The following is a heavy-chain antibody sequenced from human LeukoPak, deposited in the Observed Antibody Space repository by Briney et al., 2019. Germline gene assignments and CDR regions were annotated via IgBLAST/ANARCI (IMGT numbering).Heavy chain of an antibody. J-gene: IGHJ4*02. D-gene: IGHD1-26*01. CDR3: ASIRVGATSFDY. Sequence: SETLSLTCTVSSGSFRTYYWSWIRQPPGKGLEWIGYIFYNEGTSYNPSLKSRVTISVDTSKNQFSLKLSSVTAADTAVYYCASIRVGATSFDYWGQGTLVTVSS. CDR2: IFYNEGT. V-gene: IGHV4-59*01. CDR1: SGSFRTYY.